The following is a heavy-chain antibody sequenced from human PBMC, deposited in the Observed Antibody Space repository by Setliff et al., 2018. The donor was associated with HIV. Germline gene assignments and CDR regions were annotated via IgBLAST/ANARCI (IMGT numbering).Heavy chain of an antibody. CDR3: AGDSGYPSNWFDP. CDR1: GGSISRDSFY. Sequence: PSETLSXXCTVSGGSISRDSFYWGWFRQPPGEGLEWIGSIYYSGTTYYAPSLETRLTISVDTSTNQFSLKLTSVTAADTAMYFCAGDSGYPSNWFDPWGQGILVTVSS. J-gene: IGHJ5*02. D-gene: IGHD3-22*01. V-gene: IGHV4-39*02. CDR2: IYYSGTT.